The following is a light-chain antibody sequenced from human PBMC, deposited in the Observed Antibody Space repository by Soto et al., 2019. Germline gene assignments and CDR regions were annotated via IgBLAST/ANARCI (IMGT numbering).Light chain of an antibody. Sequence: QSALTQPASVSGSPGQSITISCTGTSSDVGGYNYVSWYQQHPGKAPKLMIYEVSNRPSWVSNRFSGSKSGNTASLTISGLHAEDEADFYCSSYTTSSTANYVFGTGTKVTVL. CDR3: SSYTTSSTANYV. CDR2: EVS. CDR1: SSDVGGYNY. J-gene: IGLJ1*01. V-gene: IGLV2-14*01.